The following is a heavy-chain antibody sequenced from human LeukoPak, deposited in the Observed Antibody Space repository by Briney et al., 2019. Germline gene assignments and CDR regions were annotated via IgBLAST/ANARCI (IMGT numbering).Heavy chain of an antibody. Sequence: GGSLRLSCAASGFTVSSNYMSWVRQAPGKGLEWVSVIYSGGSTYYADSVKGRFTISRDNSKNTLYLQMNSLRAEDTAVYYCARTLGISPYFDYWGQGTLVTVSS. J-gene: IGHJ4*02. CDR2: IYSGGST. D-gene: IGHD7-27*01. CDR3: ARTLGISPYFDY. CDR1: GFTVSSNY. V-gene: IGHV3-66*01.